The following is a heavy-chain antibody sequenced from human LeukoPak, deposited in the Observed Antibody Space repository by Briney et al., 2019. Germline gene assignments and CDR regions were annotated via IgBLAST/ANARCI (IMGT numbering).Heavy chain of an antibody. D-gene: IGHD2-8*01. CDR1: GFTLSNFA. V-gene: IGHV3-23*01. J-gene: IGHJ4*02. CDR3: AAMATACANAFFY. CDR2: ISGDGGST. Sequence: GGSLRLSCEVSGFTLSNFAMSWVRQPAGKGLEWVSAISGDGGSTEYADSVKGRFTISRDNSKNTVYLQMNSLRAGDTSLYYCAAMATACANAFFYWGRGTVATVSA.